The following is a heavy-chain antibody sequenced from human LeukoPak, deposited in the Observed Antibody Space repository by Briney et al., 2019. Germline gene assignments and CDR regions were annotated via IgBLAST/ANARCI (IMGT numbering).Heavy chain of an antibody. CDR1: GFTVSGTH. V-gene: IGHV3-53*01. D-gene: IGHD2-21*02. CDR2: MYTGGTT. J-gene: IGHJ4*02. Sequence: GGSLRLSCAASGFTVSGTHMSWVRQAPGKGLEWVSAMYTGGTTYYADSVKGRFTISRDNSKNTLYLHMNSLRAEDTAVYYCAKDEVTAGGGLASWGQGTLVTVSS. CDR3: AKDEVTAGGGLAS.